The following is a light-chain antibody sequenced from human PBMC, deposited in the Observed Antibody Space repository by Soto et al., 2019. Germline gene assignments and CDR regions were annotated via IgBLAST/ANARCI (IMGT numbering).Light chain of an antibody. CDR1: HGISRS. V-gene: IGKV1-9*01. CDR2: AAS. J-gene: IGKJ1*01. Sequence: DIQLTQSPSFLSAFVGDRVTITCRASHGISRSLAWYQQKPGEAPKLLIYAASTLQSGVPPRFSGSGSGTEITLKIHSLPPGRFATFFRPTAYRNPGWTFGQRTKVDNK. CDR3: PTAYRNPGWT.